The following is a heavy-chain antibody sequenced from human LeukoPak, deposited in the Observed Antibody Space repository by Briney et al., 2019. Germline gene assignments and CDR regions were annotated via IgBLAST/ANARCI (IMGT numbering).Heavy chain of an antibody. J-gene: IGHJ6*03. CDR3: ARRAITFGGVIYYYYYYMDV. Sequence: SETLSLTCAVYGGSFSGYYWSWIRQPPGKGLEWIGEINHSGSTNYNPSLKSRVTISVDTSKNQFSLKLSSVTAADTAVYYCARRAITFGGVIYYYYYYMDVWGKGTTVTISS. V-gene: IGHV4-34*01. CDR2: INHSGST. CDR1: GGSFSGYY. D-gene: IGHD3-16*02.